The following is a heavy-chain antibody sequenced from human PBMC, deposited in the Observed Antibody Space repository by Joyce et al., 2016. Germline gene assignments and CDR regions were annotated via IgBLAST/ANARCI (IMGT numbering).Heavy chain of an antibody. D-gene: IGHD2/OR15-2a*01. J-gene: IGHJ2*01. CDR1: GGSISSYY. Sequence: QVQLQESGPGLVKPSETLSLTCSVSGGSISSYYWNWIRQPPGKGLEWIGFIYDSGNTNYNPSLRGRATISVDTSKNQVSLKLVSVTTADTAVYYCVTKGPFNWYFDLWGRGTLVTVSS. V-gene: IGHV4-59*13. CDR2: IYDSGNT. CDR3: VTKGPFNWYFDL.